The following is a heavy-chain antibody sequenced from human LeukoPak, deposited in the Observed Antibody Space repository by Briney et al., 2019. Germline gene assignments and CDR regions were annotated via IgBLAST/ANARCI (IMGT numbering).Heavy chain of an antibody. CDR3: ARARPSMWIDY. CDR1: GLTFSSYA. D-gene: IGHD5-12*01. CDR2: ISYDGSDK. J-gene: IGHJ4*02. Sequence: GGSLRLSCAASGLTFSSYAMYWVRQAPGKGLEWVAVISYDGSDKFYADSVKGRFTISRDSSKNTLYLQMNSLRPEDTAVYYCARARPSMWIDYWGQGTLVTVSS. V-gene: IGHV3-30*04.